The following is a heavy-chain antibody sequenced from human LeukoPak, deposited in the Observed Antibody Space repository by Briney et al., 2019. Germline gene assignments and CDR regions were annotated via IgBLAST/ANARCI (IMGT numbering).Heavy chain of an antibody. J-gene: IGHJ4*02. D-gene: IGHD3-22*01. CDR2: IYSGGST. Sequence: GGSLRLSCAASEFSVGSNYMTWVRQAPGKGLEWVSLIYSGGSTYYADSVKGRFTISRDNSKNTLYLQMNSLRAEDTAVYYCARNGLYYDSSGPLDYWGQGTLVTVSS. CDR1: EFSVGSNY. V-gene: IGHV3-66*01. CDR3: ARNGLYYDSSGPLDY.